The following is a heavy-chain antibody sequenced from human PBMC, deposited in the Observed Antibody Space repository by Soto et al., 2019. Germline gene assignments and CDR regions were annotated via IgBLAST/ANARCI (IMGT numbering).Heavy chain of an antibody. CDR1: GFTFSSYS. D-gene: IGHD3-22*01. V-gene: IGHV3-48*02. CDR3: ARDPKNTSDNYYWYFHL. CDR2: ISTSSSTI. Sequence: EVHLVESGGGLVQPGGSLRLSCAASGFTFSSYSMNWVRQAPGKGLEWVSYISTSSSTIYYADSVKGRFTISRDNAKNSLYLQMNSLREEDTAVYYCARDPKNTSDNYYWYFHLWCRGTLVTVSS. J-gene: IGHJ2*01.